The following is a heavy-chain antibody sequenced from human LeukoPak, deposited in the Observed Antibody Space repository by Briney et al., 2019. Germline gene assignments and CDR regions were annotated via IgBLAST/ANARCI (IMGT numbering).Heavy chain of an antibody. CDR3: ARDPPPQCLGFDY. CDR1: GFTFSSYS. Sequence: GGSLRLSCAASGFTFSSYSMNWVRQAPGKGLEWVSSISSSSSYIYYADPVKGRFTISRDNAKNSLYLQMNSLRAEDTAVYYCARDPPPQCLGFDYWGQGPLVTVSS. V-gene: IGHV3-21*01. D-gene: IGHD6-19*01. J-gene: IGHJ4*02. CDR2: ISSSSSYI.